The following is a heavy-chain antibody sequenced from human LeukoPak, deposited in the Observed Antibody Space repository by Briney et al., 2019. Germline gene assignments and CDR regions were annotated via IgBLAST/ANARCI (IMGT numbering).Heavy chain of an antibody. J-gene: IGHJ4*02. CDR1: GFTFDDYA. V-gene: IGHV3-9*01. CDR3: AKAGSGWYTDY. D-gene: IGHD6-19*01. Sequence: PGRSLRLSCAASGFTFDDYAMHWVRQAPGKGLEWVSGISWNSGSIGYADSVKGRFTISRDNAKNSLYLQMDSLRAEDTALYYCAKAGSGWYTDYWGQGTLVTVSS. CDR2: ISWNSGSI.